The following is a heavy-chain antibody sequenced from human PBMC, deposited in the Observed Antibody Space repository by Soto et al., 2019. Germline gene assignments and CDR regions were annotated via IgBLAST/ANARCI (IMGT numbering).Heavy chain of an antibody. D-gene: IGHD5-18*01. CDR2: ISSSSSYI. Sequence: GGSMRLSCAASGFTFSSYSMNWVRQAPGKGLEWVSSISSSSSYIYYADSVKGRFTISRDNAKNSLYLQMNSLRAEDTAVYYCARDQPGYSYGYGLGYWGQGTLVTVSS. CDR3: ARDQPGYSYGYGLGY. J-gene: IGHJ4*02. CDR1: GFTFSSYS. V-gene: IGHV3-21*01.